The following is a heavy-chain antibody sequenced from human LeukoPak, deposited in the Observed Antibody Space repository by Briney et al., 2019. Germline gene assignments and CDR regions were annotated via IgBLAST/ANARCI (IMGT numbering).Heavy chain of an antibody. Sequence: GRSLRLSCAASGFTFDDYAMHWVRQAPGKGLEWVSGISWNSGSIGYADSVKGRFTISRDNAKNSLYLQMNSLRAEDAALYYCAKGRDKYQLLSKNWFDPWGQGTLVTVSS. V-gene: IGHV3-9*01. J-gene: IGHJ5*02. CDR2: ISWNSGSI. CDR1: GFTFDDYA. CDR3: AKGRDKYQLLSKNWFDP. D-gene: IGHD2-2*01.